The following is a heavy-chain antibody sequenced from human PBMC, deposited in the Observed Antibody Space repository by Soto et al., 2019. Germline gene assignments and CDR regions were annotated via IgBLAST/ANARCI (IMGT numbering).Heavy chain of an antibody. J-gene: IGHJ6*02. Sequence: EVQLVESGGGLVEPGGSLRLSCAASGVTFSNVWMSWVRQAPGKGLEWVGRIKSKSAGGTTNYAAPVKGRFTVSRDDSKNTVYQQMNRLKTEDAAVYYCTTDEGSGKGYYYGMDVWGQGTTVTVSS. CDR2: IKSKSAGGTT. CDR3: TTDEGSGKGYYYGMDV. D-gene: IGHD3-10*01. CDR1: GVTFSNVW. V-gene: IGHV3-15*01.